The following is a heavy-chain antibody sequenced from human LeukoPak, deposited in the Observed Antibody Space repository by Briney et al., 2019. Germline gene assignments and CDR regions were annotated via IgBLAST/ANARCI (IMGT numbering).Heavy chain of an antibody. V-gene: IGHV4-34*01. CDR2: INHSGST. Sequence: SETLSLTCAVYGGSFSGYYWNWIRQPPGKGLEWIGDINHSGSTNYNPSLKSRVTISVDTSKNQFSLKLSSVTAADTAVYYCASSPVGATDYWGQGTLVTVSS. CDR1: GGSFSGYY. J-gene: IGHJ4*02. D-gene: IGHD1-26*01. CDR3: ASSPVGATDY.